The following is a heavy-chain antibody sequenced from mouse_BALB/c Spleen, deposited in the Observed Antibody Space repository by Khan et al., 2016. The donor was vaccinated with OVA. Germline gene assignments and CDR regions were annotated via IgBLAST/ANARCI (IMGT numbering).Heavy chain of an antibody. J-gene: IGHJ3*01. CDR2: IDPSKSET. D-gene: IGHD1-1*01. V-gene: IGHV1S127*01. CDR3: ARGGDGSPFAY. Sequence: QVRLQQSGPELVRPGASVKMSCKATGYTFTSFWIHWVKQRPGQGLEWIGMIDPSKSETRLNQKFKDKATLNVDKSSNTAYMQLSRLTSEDSAVXYCARGGDGSPFAYWGQGTLVTVSA. CDR1: GYTFTSFW.